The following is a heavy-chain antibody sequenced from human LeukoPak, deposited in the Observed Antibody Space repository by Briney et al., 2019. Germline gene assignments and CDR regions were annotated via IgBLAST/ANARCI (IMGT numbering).Heavy chain of an antibody. CDR3: ARVKRGFGLLWFGELLPDY. Sequence: PGGSLRLSCAASGFTFSSCWMSWVRQAPGKGLEWVANIKQDESEKYYVDSVKGRFTISRDNAKNSPYLQMNSLRAEDTAVYYCARVKRGFGLLWFGELLPDYWGRGTLVPVSS. J-gene: IGHJ4*02. CDR2: IKQDESEK. CDR1: GFTFSSCW. D-gene: IGHD3-10*01. V-gene: IGHV3-7*01.